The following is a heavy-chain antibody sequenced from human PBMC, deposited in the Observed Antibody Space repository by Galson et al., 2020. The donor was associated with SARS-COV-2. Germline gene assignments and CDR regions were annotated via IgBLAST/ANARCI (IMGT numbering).Heavy chain of an antibody. J-gene: IGHJ4*02. CDR3: VRDGLYSGWDFDY. CDR1: GFTFSSYE. V-gene: IGHV3-48*03. Sequence: GESLKISCAASGFTFSSYEMRWVRQAPGKGLEWVSYISRGGITIEYKDSVEGRFTISRDDAKNSLYLQMNGLRAEDTAVYYCVRDGLYSGWDFDYWGQGALVTVSS. D-gene: IGHD6-19*01. CDR2: ISRGGITI.